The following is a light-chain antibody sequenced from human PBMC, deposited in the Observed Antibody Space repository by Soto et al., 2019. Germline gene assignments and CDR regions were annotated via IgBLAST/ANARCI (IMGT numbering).Light chain of an antibody. CDR3: QHYNSYSEA. V-gene: IGKV1-5*01. J-gene: IGKJ1*01. CDR1: QSISSW. CDR2: DAS. Sequence: DIQMTQSPSTLSATAGDRVTITCRASQSISSWLAWYQQKPGKAPKLLIYDASNLESGVPSRFSGSGSGTEFTLTISSLQPEDFATYYCQHYNSYSEAFGQGTKVDIK.